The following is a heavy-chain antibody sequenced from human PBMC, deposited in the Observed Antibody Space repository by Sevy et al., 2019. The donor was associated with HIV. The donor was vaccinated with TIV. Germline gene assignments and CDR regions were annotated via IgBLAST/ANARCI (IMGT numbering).Heavy chain of an antibody. Sequence: SETLSLTCTVSGGSISSGGYYWSWIRQHPGKGLEWIGYIYSSGSTYYNPSLKSRLSTSADTSKNQFSLTLSSVTAADTAVYYCARGGYNFWSGHPFDPWGQGTLVTVSS. CDR2: IYSSGST. CDR1: GGSISSGGYY. D-gene: IGHD3-3*01. V-gene: IGHV4-31*03. J-gene: IGHJ5*02. CDR3: ARGGYNFWSGHPFDP.